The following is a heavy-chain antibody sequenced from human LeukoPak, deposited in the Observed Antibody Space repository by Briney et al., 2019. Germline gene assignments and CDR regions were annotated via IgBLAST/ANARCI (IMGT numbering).Heavy chain of an antibody. CDR2: ISGSGGST. CDR1: GFTFSSYA. Sequence: GGSLRLSCAASGFTFSSYAMSWVRQAPGKGLEWVSAISGSGGSTYYADSVKGRFTISRDNSKNTLYLQMNSLRAEDTAVYYCASHYGSGSYYGGYFDYWGQGTLVTVSS. J-gene: IGHJ4*03. V-gene: IGHV3-23*01. D-gene: IGHD3-10*01. CDR3: ASHYGSGSYYGGYFDY.